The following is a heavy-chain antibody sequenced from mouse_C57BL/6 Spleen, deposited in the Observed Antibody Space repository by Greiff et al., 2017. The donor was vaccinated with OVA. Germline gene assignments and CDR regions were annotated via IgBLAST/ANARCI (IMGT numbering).Heavy chain of an antibody. V-gene: IGHV1-72*01. Sequence: QVQLQQPGAELVKPGASVKLSCKASGYTFTSYWMHWVKQRPGRGLEWIGRIDPNSGGTKYNEKFKSKATLTVDKPSSTAYMQLSSQTSEDSAVYYCARFSSYDYFDYWGKGTTLTVSS. D-gene: IGHD1-1*01. CDR1: GYTFTSYW. J-gene: IGHJ2*01. CDR3: ARFSSYDYFDY. CDR2: IDPNSGGT.